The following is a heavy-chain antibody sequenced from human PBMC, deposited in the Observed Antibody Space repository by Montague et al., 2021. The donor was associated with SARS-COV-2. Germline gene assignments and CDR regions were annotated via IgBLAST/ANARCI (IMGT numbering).Heavy chain of an antibody. CDR2: IYDGGAV. J-gene: IGHJ3*02. D-gene: IGHD4-23*01. V-gene: IGHV4-59*01. CDR1: GGSITGYY. CDR3: VSENPYGGPRGAYDI. Sequence: SETLSLTCTVSGGSITGYYWSWLRRSPGKGLEWIAYIYDGGAVNYNPSLASRVTISTDTSKNQWSLKVNSVTAADTAAYYCVSENPYGGPRGAYDIWGQGTVVTVPS.